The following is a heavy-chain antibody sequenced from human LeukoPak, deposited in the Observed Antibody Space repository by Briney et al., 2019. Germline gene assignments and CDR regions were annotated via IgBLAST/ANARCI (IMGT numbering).Heavy chain of an antibody. Sequence: SETLSLTCTVSGYSISSGFYWGWIRQPPGKALEWIGNIFYSGSTYYSPSLKSRVTISLDTSRNQFSLQLNSVTPEDTAVYYCARDSSTWYSFFDYWGQGSLVTVSS. CDR3: ARDSSTWYSFFDY. CDR2: IFYSGST. CDR1: GYSISSGFY. J-gene: IGHJ4*02. V-gene: IGHV4-38-2*02. D-gene: IGHD6-13*01.